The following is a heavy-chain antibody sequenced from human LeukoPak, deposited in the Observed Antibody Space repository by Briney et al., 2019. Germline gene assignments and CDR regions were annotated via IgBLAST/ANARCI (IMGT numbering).Heavy chain of an antibody. CDR3: ATVAGGFFDY. CDR2: LNEGGGT. CDR1: GGSFNSDF. D-gene: IGHD6-19*01. V-gene: IGHV4-34*01. J-gene: IGHJ4*02. Sequence: SSETLSLTCAVYGGSFNSDFWSWIRQVPGKGLEWIAELNEGGGTNYNPSLKSRVTISVDTSKNQFSLNVSSVTAADTAVYYCATVAGGFFDYWGQGALVTVSS.